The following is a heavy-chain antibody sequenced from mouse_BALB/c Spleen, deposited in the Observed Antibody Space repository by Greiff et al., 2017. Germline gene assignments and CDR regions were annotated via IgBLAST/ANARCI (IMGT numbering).Heavy chain of an antibody. CDR1: GFTFSDYG. D-gene: IGHD4-1*01. CDR3: ARRGSNWDFAY. J-gene: IGHJ3*01. V-gene: IGHV5-15*02. Sequence: EVQGVESGGGLVQPGGSRKLSCAASGFTFSDYGMAWVRQAPGKGPEWVAFISNLAYSIYYADTVTGRFTISRENAKNTLYLEMSSLRSEDTAMYYCARRGSNWDFAYWGQGTLVTVSA. CDR2: ISNLAYSI.